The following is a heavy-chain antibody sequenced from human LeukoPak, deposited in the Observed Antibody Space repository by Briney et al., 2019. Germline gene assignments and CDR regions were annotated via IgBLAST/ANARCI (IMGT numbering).Heavy chain of an antibody. Sequence: ASVKVSCKASGDTLTSYYMHWVRQAPGQGLEWMGIINPSGGSTIYAQKFQGRLTMTTDMSTRTVYMELNSLTSEDTAVYYCAKERALGGPYYFDYWGQGTLVTVSS. CDR1: GDTLTSYY. CDR3: AKERALGGPYYFDY. D-gene: IGHD7-27*01. J-gene: IGHJ4*02. V-gene: IGHV1-46*01. CDR2: INPSGGST.